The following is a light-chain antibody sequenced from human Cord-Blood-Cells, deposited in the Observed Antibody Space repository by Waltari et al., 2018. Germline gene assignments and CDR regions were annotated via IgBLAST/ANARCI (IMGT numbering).Light chain of an antibody. CDR3: QQYYSYPIT. CDR2: AAS. V-gene: IGKV1-8*01. Sequence: AIRMTQSPSSFSASTGDRVTITCRASQSISSYLAWYQQKPGKAPKLLIYAASTLQSGVPSRFSDSGSGTDFTLTISCLQSEDFATYYCQQYYSYPITFGQGTRLEIK. J-gene: IGKJ5*01. CDR1: QSISSY.